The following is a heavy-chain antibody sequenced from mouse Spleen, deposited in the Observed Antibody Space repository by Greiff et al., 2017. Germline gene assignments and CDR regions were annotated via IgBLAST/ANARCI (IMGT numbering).Heavy chain of an antibody. V-gene: IGHV1-7*01. Sequence: VKVVESGAELATPGASVKQSCKATGYTFTRYGVHWATHRPGQGLESLGYINPSSGYTKYTQNFKDKATLTADKSPSTAYMQLRSLTYADSAVYSCAREGSSDPDHWGEGTTLTVSS. J-gene: IGHJ2*01. CDR3: AREGSSDPDH. CDR1: GYTFTRYG. CDR2: INPSSGYT. D-gene: IGHD1-1*01.